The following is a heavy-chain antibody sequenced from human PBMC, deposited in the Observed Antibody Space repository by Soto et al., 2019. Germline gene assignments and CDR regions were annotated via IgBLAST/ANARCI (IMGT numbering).Heavy chain of an antibody. CDR3: AREGLYSSSQDNTFDI. J-gene: IGHJ3*02. D-gene: IGHD6-19*01. V-gene: IGHV1-8*01. CDR2: MNPNSGNT. CDR1: GYTFNRHD. Sequence: QVQLVQSGAEVKKSGASVRISCKASGYTFNRHDINWVRQATGQGPEWIGWMNPNSGNTGYAQKFQGRVTMTRDSSITTAYMDLSSLTSEDTAIYYCAREGLYSSSQDNTFDIWGQGTMVTVSS.